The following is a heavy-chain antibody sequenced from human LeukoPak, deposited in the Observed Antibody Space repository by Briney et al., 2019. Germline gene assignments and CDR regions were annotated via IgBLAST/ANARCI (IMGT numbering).Heavy chain of an antibody. Sequence: ASVKVSCKASGYTFTGYYMHWVRQAPGQGLEWMGWINPNSGGTNYAQKFQGRVTMTRNTSISTAYMELSSLRSEDTAIYYCAKDSVAVVTSPDRWAVAHYWGQGTLVTVSS. D-gene: IGHD4-23*01. CDR2: INPNSGGT. V-gene: IGHV1-2*02. CDR3: AKDSVAVVTSPDRWAVAHY. J-gene: IGHJ4*02. CDR1: GYTFTGYY.